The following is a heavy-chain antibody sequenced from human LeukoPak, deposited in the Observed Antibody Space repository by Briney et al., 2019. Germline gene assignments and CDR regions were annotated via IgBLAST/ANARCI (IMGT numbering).Heavy chain of an antibody. J-gene: IGHJ6*03. D-gene: IGHD6-13*01. Sequence: PQSLSLTCTVSGGSISSYYWSWVRQPPGKGLEWVGYIYSSGSTTYNPSLRSRVTISVATSKTQFSLRLSSVNPADTAVYYCARVLAQLVPGWKYYYMDVWGKGTTVTASS. V-gene: IGHV4-4*09. CDR1: GGSISSYY. CDR2: IYSSGST. CDR3: ARVLAQLVPGWKYYYMDV.